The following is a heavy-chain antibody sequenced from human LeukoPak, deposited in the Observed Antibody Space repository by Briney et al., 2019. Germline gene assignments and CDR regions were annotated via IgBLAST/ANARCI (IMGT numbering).Heavy chain of an antibody. J-gene: IGHJ6*03. Sequence: GGSLRLSCAASGFTFSSYWMSWVRQAPGKGLEWVANIKQDGSEKYYVDSVKGRFTISRDNAKNSLYLQMNSLRAEDTAVYYCARETVTAVSYYMDVRGKGTTVTVSS. CDR1: GFTFSSYW. V-gene: IGHV3-7*01. CDR3: ARETVTAVSYYMDV. D-gene: IGHD4-11*01. CDR2: IKQDGSEK.